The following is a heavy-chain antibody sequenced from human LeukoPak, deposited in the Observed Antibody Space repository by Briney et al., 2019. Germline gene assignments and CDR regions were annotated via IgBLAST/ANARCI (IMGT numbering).Heavy chain of an antibody. CDR3: AKGPHYYGSGSYEDY. CDR1: GFTVSSNY. D-gene: IGHD3-10*01. Sequence: GGSLRLSCAASGFTVSSNYMSWVRQAPGKGLEWVSVIYSGGSTYYADSVKGRFTISRDNSKNTLYLQMNSLRAEDTAVYYCAKGPHYYGSGSYEDYWGQGTLVTVSS. V-gene: IGHV3-53*01. CDR2: IYSGGST. J-gene: IGHJ4*02.